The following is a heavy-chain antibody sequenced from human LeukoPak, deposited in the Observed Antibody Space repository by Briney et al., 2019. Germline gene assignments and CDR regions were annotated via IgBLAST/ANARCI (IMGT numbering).Heavy chain of an antibody. V-gene: IGHV3-30-3*01. J-gene: IGHJ4*02. D-gene: IGHD5-18*01. CDR2: ISYDGSNK. CDR3: AKASPRSTWIQPASSDY. Sequence: GGSLRLSCAASGFTFSNYAMHWVRQAPGKGLEWVAVISYDGSNKYYADSVKGRFTISRDNSKNTLYLQMNSLRAEDTAVYYCAKASPRSTWIQPASSDYWGQGTLVTVSS. CDR1: GFTFSNYA.